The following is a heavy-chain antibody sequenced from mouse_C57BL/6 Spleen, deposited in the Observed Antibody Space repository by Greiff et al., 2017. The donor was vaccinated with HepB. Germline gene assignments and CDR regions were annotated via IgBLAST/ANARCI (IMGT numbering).Heavy chain of an antibody. V-gene: IGHV14-1*01. Sequence: EVQLQQSGAELVRPGASVKLSCTASGFNIKDYYMHWVKQRPEQGLEWIGRIDPEDGDTEYAPKFKGKATMTADTSTNTAYLQLSSLTSEDTAVYYCTKTDGNFNAMDYWGQGTSVTVSS. J-gene: IGHJ4*01. CDR3: TKTDGNFNAMDY. D-gene: IGHD2-1*01. CDR2: IDPEDGDT. CDR1: GFNIKDYY.